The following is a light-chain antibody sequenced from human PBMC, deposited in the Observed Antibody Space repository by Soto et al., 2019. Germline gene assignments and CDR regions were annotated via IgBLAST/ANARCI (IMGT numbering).Light chain of an antibody. CDR1: LSLPSRS. J-gene: IGKJ1*01. V-gene: IGKV3-20*01. CDR3: QQYDYSPRT. Sequence: ELVLTQSPGTLSLSPGDRATLSCRATLSLPSRSLACYQQRPGQAPRVLISAASTRAADIPDRFSGSGSGTDFTLTINRLEPEDFAVEYCQQYDYSPRTFGQVTKVDIK. CDR2: AAS.